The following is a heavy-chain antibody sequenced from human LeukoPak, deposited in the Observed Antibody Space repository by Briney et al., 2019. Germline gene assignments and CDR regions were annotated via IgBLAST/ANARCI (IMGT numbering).Heavy chain of an antibody. D-gene: IGHD5-24*01. V-gene: IGHV1-69*13. CDR1: GGTFSSYA. CDR3: ARIRDGYNDAYDI. Sequence: ASVKVSCKASGGTFSSYAISWVRQAPGQGLEWMGGIIPIFTTAKYTQKFQGRVTITADESTSTVYMELSSLTSDDTAIYYCARIRDGYNDAYDIWGQGTVVTVPS. J-gene: IGHJ3*02. CDR2: IIPIFTTA.